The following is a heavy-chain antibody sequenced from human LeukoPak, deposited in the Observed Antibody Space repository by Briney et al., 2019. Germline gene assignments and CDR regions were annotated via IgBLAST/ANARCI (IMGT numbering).Heavy chain of an antibody. CDR2: IYHSGST. J-gene: IGHJ4*02. V-gene: IGHV4-38-2*02. CDR3: ARTDPGRQWLAGPNYFDY. D-gene: IGHD6-19*01. Sequence: SETLSLTCTVSGYSISSGYYWGWIRQPPGKGLEWIGSIYHSGSTYYNPSLKSRVTISVDTSKNQFSLKLSSVTAADTAVYYCARTDPGRQWLAGPNYFDYWGQGTLVTVSS. CDR1: GYSISSGYY.